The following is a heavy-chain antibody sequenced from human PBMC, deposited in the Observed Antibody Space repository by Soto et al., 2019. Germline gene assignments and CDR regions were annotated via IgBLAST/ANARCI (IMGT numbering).Heavy chain of an antibody. V-gene: IGHV1-18*01. CDR2: ISAYNGNT. J-gene: IGHJ6*03. CDR1: GYTFTSYG. D-gene: IGHD3-3*01. Sequence: GASVKVSCKASGYTFTSYGISWVRQAPGQGLEWMGWISAYNGNTNYAQKLQGRVTMTTDTSTSTAYMELRSLRSDDTAVYYCARVRSVSIFGSNYYMDVWGKGTTVTVSS. CDR3: ARVRSVSIFGSNYYMDV.